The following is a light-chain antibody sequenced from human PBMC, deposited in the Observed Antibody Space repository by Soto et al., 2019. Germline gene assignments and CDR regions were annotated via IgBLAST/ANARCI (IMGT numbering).Light chain of an antibody. V-gene: IGLV1-40*01. CDR2: GNS. Sequence: QSVLTQPPSVSGAPGQRVTISCTGSSSNIGAGYDVHWYQQLPGTAPKLLIYGNSNRPSGVPDRFSGSKSATSASLAITELQAEDEADYYCQSYDSSLSGWVFGGGTKLTVL. CDR3: QSYDSSLSGWV. CDR1: SSNIGAGYD. J-gene: IGLJ3*02.